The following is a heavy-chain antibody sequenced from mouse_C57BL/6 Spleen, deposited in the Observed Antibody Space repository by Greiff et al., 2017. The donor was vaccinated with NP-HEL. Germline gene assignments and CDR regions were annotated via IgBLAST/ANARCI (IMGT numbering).Heavy chain of an antibody. D-gene: IGHD1-1*01. CDR1: GYTFTSYW. CDR3: ARSHYYGSRRGCDY. J-gene: IGHJ2*01. CDR2: IYPGSGST. Sequence: QVQLQQPGAELVKPGASVKMSCKASGYTFTSYWITWVKQRPGQGLEWIGDIYPGSGSTNYNEKFKSKATLTVDTSSSTAYMQLSSLTSEDSAVYYCARSHYYGSRRGCDYWGQGTTLTVSS. V-gene: IGHV1-55*01.